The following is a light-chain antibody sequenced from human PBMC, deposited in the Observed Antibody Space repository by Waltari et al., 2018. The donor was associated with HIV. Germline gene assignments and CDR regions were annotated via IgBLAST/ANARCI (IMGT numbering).Light chain of an antibody. CDR1: SGDLGFYDY. Sequence: QSALTQPRSVSGSPGQSVTISCTRTSGDLGFYDYVSWFQQHSGKAPKLIIYEVTKRPSGVPDRFSGSKSGNTATLTITGLQAEDEADYYCCSYAGNYRVFGGGTKLTVL. CDR3: CSYAGNYRV. J-gene: IGLJ2*01. V-gene: IGLV2-11*01. CDR2: EVT.